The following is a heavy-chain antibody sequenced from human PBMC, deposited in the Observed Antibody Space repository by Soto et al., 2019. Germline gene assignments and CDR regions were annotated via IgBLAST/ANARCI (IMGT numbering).Heavy chain of an antibody. CDR3: ARFYLPHFDLLTGYETSPLCGGVEMGGCDSFDI. CDR1: GFSLSTSGVG. D-gene: IGHD3-9*01. CDR2: IYWDDDE. J-gene: IGHJ3*02. V-gene: IGHV2-5*02. Sequence: QITLKESGPTLVKPTQTLTLTCTFSGFSLSTSGVGVDWIRQPPGKALEWLALIYWDDDERYSPSLRSRLAITKDTRKSNAVPTIPNVARVYTARYYCARFYLPHFDLLTGYETSPLCGGVEMGGCDSFDICRQGTMVTVSS.